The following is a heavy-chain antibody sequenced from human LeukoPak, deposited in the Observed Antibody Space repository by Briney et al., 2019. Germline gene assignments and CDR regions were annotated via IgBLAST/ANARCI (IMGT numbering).Heavy chain of an antibody. V-gene: IGHV4-59*01. J-gene: IGHJ4*02. Sequence: PSETLSLTCTVSGGSISSYYWSWIRQPPGKGLEWIGYIYYSGSTNYNPSLKSRVTISVDTSKNQFSLKLSSVTAADTAVYYCARFYYYGSGSYLDYWGQGTLVTVSS. D-gene: IGHD3-10*01. CDR2: IYYSGST. CDR1: GGSISSYY. CDR3: ARFYYYGSGSYLDY.